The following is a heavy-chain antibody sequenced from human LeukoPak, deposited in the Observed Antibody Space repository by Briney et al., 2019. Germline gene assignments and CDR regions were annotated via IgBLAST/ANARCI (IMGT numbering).Heavy chain of an antibody. CDR3: ARVSGYCPTKNCWIRDLPRFDH. D-gene: IGHD3-10*01. J-gene: IGHJ5*02. Sequence: PSETLSLTCTVSGGSISSGSYYWSWIRQPAGKGLEWIGRIYTSGSTNYNPSLKSRVTISVDTSKNQFSLKLSSVTAADTAIYYCARVSGYCPTKNCWIRDLPRFDHWGQGNLVTVSS. V-gene: IGHV4-61*02. CDR2: IYTSGST. CDR1: GGSISSGSYY.